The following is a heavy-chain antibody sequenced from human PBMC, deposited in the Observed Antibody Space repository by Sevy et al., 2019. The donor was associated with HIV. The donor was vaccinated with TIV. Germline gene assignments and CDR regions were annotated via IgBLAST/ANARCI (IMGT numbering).Heavy chain of an antibody. CDR2: IYPDDSDT. J-gene: IGHJ6*02. CDR1: EYSFRTYW. D-gene: IGHD4-17*01. Sequence: GESLKISCKGSEYSFRTYWIGWVRQMPGKGLEWMGIIYPDDSDTRCSPSFQGQVTISADKSINTAYLQWNSLRASDSAMYYCARHHASYGVTGYYYYSGLDVWGQGTTVTVSS. CDR3: ARHHASYGVTGYYYYSGLDV. V-gene: IGHV5-51*01.